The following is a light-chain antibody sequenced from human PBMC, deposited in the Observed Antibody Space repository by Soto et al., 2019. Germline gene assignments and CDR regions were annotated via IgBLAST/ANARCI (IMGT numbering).Light chain of an antibody. J-gene: IGLJ1*01. CDR3: SSYTGSSTLYV. CDR1: SSDVGTYNY. Sequence: QSVLTQPVSVSGSPGQSITISCTGTSSDVGTYNYVSWYQQHPGKAPKVMIYEVTYRPSGVSNRFSGSKSGNTASLTISGLQAEDEAEYYCSSYTGSSTLYVYGTGTQVTVL. CDR2: EVT. V-gene: IGLV2-14*01.